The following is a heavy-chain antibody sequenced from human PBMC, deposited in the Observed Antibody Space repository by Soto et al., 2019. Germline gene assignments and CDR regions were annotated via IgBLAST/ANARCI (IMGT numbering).Heavy chain of an antibody. J-gene: IGHJ4*02. Sequence: PGGSLRLSCAASGFTFSSYGMHWVRQAPGKGLEWVAVISYDGSNKYYADSVKGRFTISRDNSKNTLYLQMNSLRAEDTAVYYCAKVYSSSSGGDYWGQGTLVTVSS. CDR2: ISYDGSNK. CDR3: AKVYSSSSGGDY. V-gene: IGHV3-30*18. D-gene: IGHD6-6*01. CDR1: GFTFSSYG.